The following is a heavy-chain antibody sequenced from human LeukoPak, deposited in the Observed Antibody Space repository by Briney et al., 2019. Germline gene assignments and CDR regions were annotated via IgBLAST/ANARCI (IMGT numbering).Heavy chain of an antibody. CDR3: ARDQGVYGDYMDNWFDP. V-gene: IGHV4-61*02. CDR2: IYTSGST. J-gene: IGHJ5*02. Sequence: IRQPAGKGLEWIGRIYTSGSTNYYPSLKSRVTISVDTSKNQFSLKLSSVTAADTAVYYCARDQGVYGDYMDNWFDPWGQGTLVTVSS. D-gene: IGHD4-17*01.